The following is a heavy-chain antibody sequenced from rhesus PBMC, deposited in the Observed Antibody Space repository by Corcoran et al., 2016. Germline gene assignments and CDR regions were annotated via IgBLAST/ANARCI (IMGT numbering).Heavy chain of an antibody. CDR2: NNTNTGNP. J-gene: IGHJ4*01. Sequence: QVQLVQSGAEVKQPGASVKVSCKASGYTFTSYGMNWVRQAHGQRIEWMEWNNTNTGNPKYAPGFKERFTYSMDPSISTAYLQISSLKAEDTAVYYCARRAAAGTPPWPNFDYWGQGVLVTVSS. V-gene: IGHV7-114*01. D-gene: IGHD6-31*01. CDR3: ARRAAAGTPPWPNFDY. CDR1: GYTFTSYG.